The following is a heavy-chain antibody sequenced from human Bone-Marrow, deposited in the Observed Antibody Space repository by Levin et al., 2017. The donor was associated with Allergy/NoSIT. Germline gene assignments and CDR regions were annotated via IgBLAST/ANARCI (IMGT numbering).Heavy chain of an antibody. Sequence: SCAASGFTFSNYWMNWVRQAPGKGLEWVANIKQDGNEIYYVDSVKGRFTISRDNAKNSLNLQMNRLRVEDTAVYYCVAGHYYYELDVWGQGTTVTVSS. V-gene: IGHV3-7*01. CDR1: GFTFSNYW. CDR3: VAGHYYYELDV. CDR2: IKQDGNEI. J-gene: IGHJ6*02.